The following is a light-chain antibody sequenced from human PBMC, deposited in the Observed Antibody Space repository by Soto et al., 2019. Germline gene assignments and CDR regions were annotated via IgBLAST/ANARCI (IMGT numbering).Light chain of an antibody. CDR3: SSYTTSNTRQIV. CDR1: SSDVGGYNY. V-gene: IGLV2-14*03. CDR2: DVS. Sequence: QSVLPKPASVSGSPGQSITISCTGTSSDVGGYNYVSWYQHHPGKAPKLVIYDVSNRPSGVSNRFSGSKSGNTASLTISGLQPEDEADYYCSSYTTSNTRQIVFGTGTKVTVL. J-gene: IGLJ1*01.